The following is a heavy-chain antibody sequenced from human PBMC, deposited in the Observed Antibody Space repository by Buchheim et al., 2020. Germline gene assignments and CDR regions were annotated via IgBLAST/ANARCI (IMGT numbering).Heavy chain of an antibody. CDR3: ERDGPKTEGVVKGDYYGMDV. J-gene: IGHJ6*02. V-gene: IGHV1-46*01. CDR1: GYTFTSYY. Sequence: QVQLVQSGAEVKKPGASVKVSCKASGYTFTSYYMHWVRQAPGQGLEWMGIINPSGGSTSYAQKFQGRVTMTRDTSPSTVYMELSSLRSEDTDVYYCERDGPKTEGVVKGDYYGMDVWGQGTT. CDR2: INPSGGST. D-gene: IGHD3-3*01.